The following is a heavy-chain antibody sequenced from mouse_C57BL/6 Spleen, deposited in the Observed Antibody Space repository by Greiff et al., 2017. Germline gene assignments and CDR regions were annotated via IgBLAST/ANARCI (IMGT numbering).Heavy chain of an antibody. V-gene: IGHV1-54*01. D-gene: IGHD2-3*01. Sequence: VQLQQSGAELVRPGTSVKVSCKASGYAFTNYLIEWVKQRPGQGLEWIGVINPASGGTNYNEKFKGKATLTADKSSSTAYMQLSSLTSEDSAVYFFSRTDGYYWDFDYWGQGTTLTVSS. CDR2: INPASGGT. CDR3: SRTDGYYWDFDY. J-gene: IGHJ2*01. CDR1: GYAFTNYL.